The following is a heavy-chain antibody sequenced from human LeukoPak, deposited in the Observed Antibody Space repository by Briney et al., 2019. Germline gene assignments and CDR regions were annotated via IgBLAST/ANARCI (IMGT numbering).Heavy chain of an antibody. J-gene: IGHJ3*02. CDR2: INWNGGST. Sequence: GGSLRLSCAASGFTFNTYTMGWVRQAPGKGLEWVSGINWNGGSTGYADSVKGRFTISRDNAKNSLYLQMNSLRAEDTALYYCARLPTMIDAFDIWGQGTMVTVSS. D-gene: IGHD3-22*01. V-gene: IGHV3-20*04. CDR3: ARLPTMIDAFDI. CDR1: GFTFNTYT.